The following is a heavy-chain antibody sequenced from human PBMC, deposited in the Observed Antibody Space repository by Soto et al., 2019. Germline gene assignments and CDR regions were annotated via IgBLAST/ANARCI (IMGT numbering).Heavy chain of an antibody. D-gene: IGHD2-2*01. J-gene: IGHJ6*03. V-gene: IGHV4-59*08. CDR1: GGSISSHY. CDR2: IYYSGST. Sequence: QVQLQESGPGLVKPSETLSLTCTVSGGSISSHYWSWIRQPPGKGLEWIGYIYYSGSTNYNPSLKSRVTISVDTSKNQFSLKLSSVTAADTAVYYCARRVVVVPAAENEDYYYYYYMDVWGKGTTVTVSS. CDR3: ARRVVVVPAAENEDYYYYYYMDV.